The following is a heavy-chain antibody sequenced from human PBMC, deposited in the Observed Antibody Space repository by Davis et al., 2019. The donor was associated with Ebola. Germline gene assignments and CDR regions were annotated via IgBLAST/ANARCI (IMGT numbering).Heavy chain of an antibody. CDR1: GITFRSYA. D-gene: IGHD3-3*01. J-gene: IGHJ4*02. Sequence: GESLKISCAASGITFRSYAMSWVRQAPGKGLEWVSAISGSGGSTYYADSVKGRFTISRDNSKNTLYLQMNSLRAEDTAVYYCAKAFEGYDFWSGYTPIDYWGQGTLVTVSS. CDR2: ISGSGGST. V-gene: IGHV3-23*01. CDR3: AKAFEGYDFWSGYTPIDY.